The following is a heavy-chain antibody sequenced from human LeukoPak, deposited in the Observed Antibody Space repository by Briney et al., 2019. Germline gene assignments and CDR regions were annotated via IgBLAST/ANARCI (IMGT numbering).Heavy chain of an antibody. D-gene: IGHD7-27*01. CDR3: ATLPNWGLARDY. Sequence: GGSLRLSCAASGFTFSTYSMNWVRQAPGKGLECVSSIDSSSGYIYYADSVKGRFTISRDNAKNSLYLQMNSLRAEDTAVYYCATLPNWGLARDYWGQGTLVTVSS. V-gene: IGHV3-21*01. CDR2: IDSSSGYI. CDR1: GFTFSTYS. J-gene: IGHJ4*02.